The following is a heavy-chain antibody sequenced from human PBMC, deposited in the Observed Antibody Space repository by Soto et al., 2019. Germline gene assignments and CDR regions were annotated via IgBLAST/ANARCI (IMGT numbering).Heavy chain of an antibody. CDR2: ISYDGRIE. D-gene: IGHD3-3*01. CDR1: GFSFRIYG. CDR3: LLGVLYYEFRGDDDAFDI. J-gene: IGHJ3*02. V-gene: IGHV3-30*03. Sequence: GGSLRLSCVAPGFSFRIYGMHWVRRAPGKGLEWVAVISYDGRIERYADSVKGRLAISRDNSKNTLYLQMNSLRDEDTAVYYCLLGVLYYEFRGDDDAFDIWGKGAMVT.